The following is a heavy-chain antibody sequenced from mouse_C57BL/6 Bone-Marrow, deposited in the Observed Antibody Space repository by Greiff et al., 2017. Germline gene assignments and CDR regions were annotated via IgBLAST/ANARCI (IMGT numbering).Heavy chain of an antibody. Sequence: VQLQQSGSELRSPGSSVKLSCKDFDSEVFPIAYMSWVRQKPGHGFEWIGGILPSIGRTIYGEKFEDKATLDADTLSNTAYLELNSLTSEDSAIYYCAREDLLRSWFAYWGQGTLVTVSA. J-gene: IGHJ3*01. CDR2: ILPSIGRT. V-gene: IGHV15-2*01. D-gene: IGHD1-1*01. CDR1: DSEVFPIAY. CDR3: AREDLLRSWFAY.